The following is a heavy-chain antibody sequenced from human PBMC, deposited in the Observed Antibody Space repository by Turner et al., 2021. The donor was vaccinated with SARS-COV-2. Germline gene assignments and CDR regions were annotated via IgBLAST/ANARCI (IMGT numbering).Heavy chain of an antibody. CDR1: GFTVSSNC. J-gene: IGHJ6*02. D-gene: IGHD3-10*01. CDR3: ARDRRVWFGELLYGLDV. CDR2: IYSGGSK. V-gene: IGHV3-53*01. Sequence: EVQLVESGGGLLQPGGSLRLSCAASGFTVSSNCMSWVRQAPGKGLEWVSVIYSGGSKYYADSVKGRFTISRDNSKNTLYLQMNSLRAEDTAVYYCARDRRVWFGELLYGLDVWGQGTTVTVSS.